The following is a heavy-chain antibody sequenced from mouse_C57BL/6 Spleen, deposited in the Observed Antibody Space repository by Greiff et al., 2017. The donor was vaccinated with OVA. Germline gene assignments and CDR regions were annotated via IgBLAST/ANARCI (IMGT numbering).Heavy chain of an antibody. J-gene: IGHJ2*01. CDR1: GFAFSSYW. V-gene: IGHV1-80*01. CDR3: ARRGDGCYDY. CDR2: ICRGDGDI. Sequence: VQLEQSGAELVKPGASVKIYCTASGFAFSSYWMHWVKQRPGKGLEWIGQICRGDGDINYDGKVKGKVTMATDNAYSTAYMQLSRLTSEDSAVYFCARRGDGCYDYWGQGTTLTVSS. D-gene: IGHD2-3*01.